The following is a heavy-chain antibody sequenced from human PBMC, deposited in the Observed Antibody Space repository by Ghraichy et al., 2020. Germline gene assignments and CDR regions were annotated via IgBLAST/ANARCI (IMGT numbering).Heavy chain of an antibody. Sequence: GSLRLSCAVYGGSFSGYYWSWIRQPPGKGLEWIGEINHSGSTNYNPSLKSRVTISVDTSKNQFSLKLSSVTAADTAVYYCARGPGYCSSTSCDNDYWGQGTLVTVSS. CDR3: ARGPGYCSSTSCDNDY. V-gene: IGHV4-34*01. CDR1: GGSFSGYY. CDR2: INHSGST. J-gene: IGHJ4*02. D-gene: IGHD2-2*01.